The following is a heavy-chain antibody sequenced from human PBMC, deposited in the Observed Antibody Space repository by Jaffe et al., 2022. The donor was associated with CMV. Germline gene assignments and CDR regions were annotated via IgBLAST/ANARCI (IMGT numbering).Heavy chain of an antibody. CDR1: GFTFSSYW. D-gene: IGHD4-17*01. Sequence: EVQLVESGGGLVQPGGSLRLSCAASGFTFSSYWMSWVRQAPGKGLEWVANIKQDGSEKYYVDSVKGRFTISRDNAKNSLYLQMNSLRAEDTAVYYCAGADYGDPDDAFDIWGQGTMVTVSS. CDR2: IKQDGSEK. V-gene: IGHV3-7*04. CDR3: AGADYGDPDDAFDI. J-gene: IGHJ3*02.